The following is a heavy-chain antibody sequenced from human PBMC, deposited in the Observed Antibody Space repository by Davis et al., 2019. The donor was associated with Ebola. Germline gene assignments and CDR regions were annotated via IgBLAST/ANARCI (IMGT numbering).Heavy chain of an antibody. CDR1: GGTFSSHA. V-gene: IGHV1-69*13. D-gene: IGHD3-10*01. J-gene: IGHJ4*02. CDR3: ARAGSGSYGAYDY. Sequence: SVKVSCKASGGTFSSHAISWVRQAPGQGLEWMGGIIPIFGTANYAQKFQGRVTITADESTSTAYMELSSLRSEDTAVYYCARAGSGSYGAYDYWGQGTLVTVSS. CDR2: IIPIFGTA.